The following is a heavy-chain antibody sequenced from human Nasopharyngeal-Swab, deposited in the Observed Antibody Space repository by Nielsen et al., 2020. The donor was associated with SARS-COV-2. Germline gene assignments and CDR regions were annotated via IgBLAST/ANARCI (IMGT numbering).Heavy chain of an antibody. J-gene: IGHJ3*02. CDR1: GYTFTTYD. Sequence: ASVKVSCKASGYTFTTYDISWVRRAPGQELDWMGWISSYYDNTNYAQKLQGRVTFTTDTSTSTAYMELRSLRSDDTAVYYCARERRTEGHSFDIWSQGRMVTVSS. CDR3: ARERRTEGHSFDI. V-gene: IGHV1-18*01. CDR2: ISSYYDNT.